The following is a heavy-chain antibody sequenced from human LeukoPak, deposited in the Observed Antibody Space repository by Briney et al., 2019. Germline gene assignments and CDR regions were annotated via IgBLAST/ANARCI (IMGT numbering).Heavy chain of an antibody. CDR2: IQSKTDGGKT. Sequence: GGSLRLSCAASGFTFSRYWMNWVRQAPGKGLEWVGRIQSKTDGGKTDYAAPVKGRFTISRDDSKNTLYLQMNSLKTEDTAIYYCTTGIRGDWGQGTLVTVSS. V-gene: IGHV3-15*07. CDR1: GFTFSRYW. D-gene: IGHD3-3*02. J-gene: IGHJ4*02. CDR3: TTGIRGD.